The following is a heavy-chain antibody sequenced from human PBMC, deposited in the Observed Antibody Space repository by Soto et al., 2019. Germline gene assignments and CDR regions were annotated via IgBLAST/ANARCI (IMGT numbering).Heavy chain of an antibody. J-gene: IGHJ6*03. CDR1: GFTLSGYA. CDR3: ARRARPDFYYMDV. D-gene: IGHD6-6*01. Sequence: EVQLAESGGALAQHGGSLRLSCAASGFTLSGYAMDWVRQAPGRGLEYVSGISSNGVGTYYANSVQGRFTISRDNSKNTVYLQMGSLRPEDMAVYYCARRARPDFYYMDVWGKGTTVTVS. CDR2: ISSNGVGT. V-gene: IGHV3-64*01.